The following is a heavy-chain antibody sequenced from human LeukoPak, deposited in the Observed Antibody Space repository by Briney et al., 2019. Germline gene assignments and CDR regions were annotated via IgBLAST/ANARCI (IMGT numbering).Heavy chain of an antibody. CDR1: GGSISSYY. CDR2: IYTSGST. D-gene: IGHD1-1*01. Sequence: SETLSLTCTVSGGSISSYYWSWIRQPAGKGLEWIGRIYTSGSTNYNPSLKSRVTMSVDTSKNQFSLKLSSVTAADTAVYYCARGPRYNWNDEYWFDPWGQGTLVTVSS. CDR3: ARGPRYNWNDEYWFDP. V-gene: IGHV4-4*07. J-gene: IGHJ5*02.